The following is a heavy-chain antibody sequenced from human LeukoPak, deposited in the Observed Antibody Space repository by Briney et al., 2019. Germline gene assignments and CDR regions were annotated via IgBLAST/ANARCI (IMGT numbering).Heavy chain of an antibody. J-gene: IGHJ3*02. CDR1: GGSISRGGYS. Sequence: SETLSLTCAVSGGSISRGGYSWRWIRQPPGKGLEWIGYIYHSGSTYYNPSLKSRVTISVDRSKNQFSLKLSSVTAADTAVYYCARGYGEHAFDIWGQGTMVTASS. CDR2: IYHSGST. CDR3: ARGYGEHAFDI. V-gene: IGHV4-30-2*01. D-gene: IGHD4-17*01.